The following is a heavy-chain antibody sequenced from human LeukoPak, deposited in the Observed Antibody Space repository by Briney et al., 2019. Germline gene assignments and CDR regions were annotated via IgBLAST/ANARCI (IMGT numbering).Heavy chain of an antibody. V-gene: IGHV3-74*01. Sequence: GGSLRLSCAASGFPLSNYWIHWVRQAPGKGLVWVSRITNDESRTNYADSVNGRFTISRDNAKSTVYLQITGLTAEDTAVYYCARGGGPSPPFDHGGQGTRVPVSS. D-gene: IGHD3-16*01. CDR2: ITNDESRT. J-gene: IGHJ4*02. CDR1: GFPLSNYW. CDR3: ARGGGPSPPFDH.